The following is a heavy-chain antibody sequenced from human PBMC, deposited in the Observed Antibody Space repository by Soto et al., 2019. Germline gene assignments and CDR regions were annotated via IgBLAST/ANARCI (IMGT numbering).Heavy chain of an antibody. J-gene: IGHJ6*03. CDR3: ARAEAESGAYYFFMDV. V-gene: IGHV1-8*01. D-gene: IGHD1-26*01. CDR1: GYTFTSYD. Sequence: QVQLVQSGAEVKKPGASVKVSCKASGYTFTSYDINWVRQATGQGLEWMGWMNPNSGNTGYAQKFQGRVTMTRITSISKAYMELSSLRSEDTAVYYCARAEAESGAYYFFMDVWGKGTTVTVSS. CDR2: MNPNSGNT.